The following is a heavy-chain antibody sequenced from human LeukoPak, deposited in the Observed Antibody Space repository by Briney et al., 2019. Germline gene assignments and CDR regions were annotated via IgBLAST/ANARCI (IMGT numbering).Heavy chain of an antibody. J-gene: IGHJ4*02. CDR2: ISGSGAST. Sequence: GGSLRLSCAASGFTFNNYVMSWVRQAPGKGLEWVSGISGSGASTYYADSVKGRLTISRDNSKNTLYLQMNSLRAEDTATYYCAKYNWGSGYFDYWGQGTLVTVPS. CDR3: AKYNWGSGYFDY. CDR1: GFTFNNYV. V-gene: IGHV3-23*01. D-gene: IGHD1-1*01.